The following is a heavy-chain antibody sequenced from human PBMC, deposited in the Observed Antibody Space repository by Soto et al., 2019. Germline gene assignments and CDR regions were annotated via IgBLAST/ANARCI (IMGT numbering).Heavy chain of an antibody. CDR3: ARDLIGAYYYGSGSPFDI. Sequence: PGGSLRLSCAASGFTFSSYGMHWVRQAPGKGLEWVAVIWYDGSNKYYADSVKGRFTISRDNSKNTLYLQMNSLRAEDTAVYYCARDLIGAYYYGSGSPFDIWGQGTMVTVSS. CDR1: GFTFSSYG. CDR2: IWYDGSNK. J-gene: IGHJ3*02. D-gene: IGHD3-10*01. V-gene: IGHV3-33*01.